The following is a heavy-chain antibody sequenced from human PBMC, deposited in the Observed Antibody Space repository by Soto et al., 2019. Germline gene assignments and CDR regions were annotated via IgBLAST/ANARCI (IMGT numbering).Heavy chain of an antibody. D-gene: IGHD1-26*01. CDR3: AKDERINWYSGHFRH. V-gene: IGHV3-9*01. CDR2: INWNSGSI. Sequence: PGGSLRLSCAASGFTFDDYAMHWVRQVPGKGLEWVSGINWNSGSIGYGDSVKGRFAISRDNANNSLHLQMNSLSAEDTAFYYCAKDERINWYSGHFRHWGQGTLVTVYS. CDR1: GFTFDDYA. J-gene: IGHJ1*01.